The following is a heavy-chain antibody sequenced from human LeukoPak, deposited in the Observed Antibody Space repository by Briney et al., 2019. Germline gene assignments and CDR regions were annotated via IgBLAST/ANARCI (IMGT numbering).Heavy chain of an antibody. CDR3: ARVRVVTAAMTDY. J-gene: IGHJ4*02. D-gene: IGHD2-2*01. V-gene: IGHV4-39*07. Sequence: SETLSLTCTVSGGSISSSSYYWGWIRQPPGKGLEWIGSIYYSGSTYYNPSLKSRVTISVDTSKNQFSLKLSSVTAADTAVYYCARVRVVTAAMTDYWGQGTLVTVSS. CDR1: GGSISSSSYY. CDR2: IYYSGST.